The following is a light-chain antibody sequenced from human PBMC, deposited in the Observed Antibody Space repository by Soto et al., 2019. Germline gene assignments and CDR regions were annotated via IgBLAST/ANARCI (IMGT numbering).Light chain of an antibody. J-gene: IGKJ4*01. CDR1: QVITGW. Sequence: DIQMTQSPSSVSASVGDRVTITCRASQVITGWLAWYQQQPGKAPKLLIYADSSLQTGVPSRFSGSGSVTDFTLTISSLQPEDFATYYCQQGKSFPLTFGGGTRVEIK. CDR2: ADS. CDR3: QQGKSFPLT. V-gene: IGKV1-12*01.